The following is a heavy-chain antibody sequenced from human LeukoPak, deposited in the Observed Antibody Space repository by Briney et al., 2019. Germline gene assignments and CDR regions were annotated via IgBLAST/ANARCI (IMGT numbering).Heavy chain of an antibody. V-gene: IGHV4-59*08. D-gene: IGHD6-13*01. J-gene: IGHJ4*02. CDR1: GGSITSYY. CDR2: LFHSGTR. Sequence: SETLSLTCTVSGGSITSYYWSWIRQPPGKGLEWIGYLFHSGTRRYNPSLKSRVTISADTTKNQIFLTLNSTTAADTAVYYCARRRGWRQQLVYFNYWGKGTL. CDR3: ARRRGWRQQLVYFNY.